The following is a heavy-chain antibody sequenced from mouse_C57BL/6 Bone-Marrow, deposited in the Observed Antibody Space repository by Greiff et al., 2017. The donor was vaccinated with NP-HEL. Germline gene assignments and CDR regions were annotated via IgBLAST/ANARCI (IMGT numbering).Heavy chain of an antibody. J-gene: IGHJ2*01. CDR2: IRSKSNNYAT. Sequence: EVQLVESGGGLVQPKGSLKLSCAASGFSFNTYAMNWVRQAPGKGLEWVARIRSKSNNYATYYADSVKDRFTISRDDSESMLYLQMNNLKTEDTAMYYCVGQGGYGSPYYFDYWGQGTTLTVSS. V-gene: IGHV10-1*01. CDR1: GFSFNTYA. CDR3: VGQGGYGSPYYFDY. D-gene: IGHD1-1*01.